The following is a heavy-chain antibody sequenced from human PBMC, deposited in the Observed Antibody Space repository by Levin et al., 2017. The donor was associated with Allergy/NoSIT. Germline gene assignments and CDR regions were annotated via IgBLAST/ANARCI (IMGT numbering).Heavy chain of an antibody. V-gene: IGHV3-11*01. J-gene: IGHJ6*02. D-gene: IGHD6-6*01. CDR3: ARDGKGQLAPPRYYYGMDV. CDR2: ISSSGSTI. Sequence: GGSLRLSCAASGFTFSDYYMSWIRQAPGKGLEWVSYISSSGSTIYYADSVKGRFTISRDNAKNSLYLQMNSLRAEDTAVYYCARDGKGQLAPPRYYYGMDVWGQGTTVTVSS. CDR1: GFTFSDYY.